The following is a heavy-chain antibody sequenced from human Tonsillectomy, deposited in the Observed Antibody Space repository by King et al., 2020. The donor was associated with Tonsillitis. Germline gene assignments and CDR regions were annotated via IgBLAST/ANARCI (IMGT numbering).Heavy chain of an antibody. J-gene: IGHJ4*02. CDR3: ARGPEWLSLLDY. CDR2: INHSGST. V-gene: IGHV4-34*01. Sequence: VQLQQWGAGLLKPSETLSLTCAVYGGSFSGYYWSWIRQPPGKGLEWIGEINHSGSTNYNPSLKSRVTVSVDTSKNQFSLKLSSVTAADTAVYYCARGPEWLSLLDYWGQGTLVTVSS. D-gene: IGHD3-22*01. CDR1: GGSFSGYY.